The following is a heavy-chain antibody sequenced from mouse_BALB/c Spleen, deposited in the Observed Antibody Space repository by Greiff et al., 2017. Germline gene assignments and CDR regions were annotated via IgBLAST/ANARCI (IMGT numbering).Heavy chain of an antibody. CDR2: ISSGGSYT. V-gene: IGHV5-9-4*01. CDR3: ARGGYDYDYYAMDY. J-gene: IGHJ4*01. D-gene: IGHD2-4*01. Sequence: EVQRVESGGGLVKPGGSLKLSCAASGFTFSSYAMSWVRQSPEKRLEWVAEISSGGSYTYYPDTVTGRFTISRDNAKNTLYLEMSSLRSEDTAMYYCARGGYDYDYYAMDYWGQGTSVTVSS. CDR1: GFTFSSYA.